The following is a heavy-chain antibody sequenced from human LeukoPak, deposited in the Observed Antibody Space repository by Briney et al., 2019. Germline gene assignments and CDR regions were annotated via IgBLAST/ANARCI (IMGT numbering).Heavy chain of an antibody. CDR1: GGSISSYY. CDR2: IYTSGST. CDR3: ARDRGSSGWYGVDYFDY. V-gene: IGHV4-4*07. J-gene: IGHJ4*02. D-gene: IGHD6-19*01. Sequence: PSETLSLTCTVSGGSISSYYWSWIRQPAGKGLEWIGRIYTSGSTNYNPSLKSRVTMSVDTSKNQFSLKLSSVTAADTAVYYCARDRGSSGWYGVDYFDYWGQGTLVTVSS.